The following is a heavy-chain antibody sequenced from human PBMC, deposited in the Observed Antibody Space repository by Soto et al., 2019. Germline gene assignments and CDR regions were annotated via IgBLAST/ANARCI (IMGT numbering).Heavy chain of an antibody. CDR1: GFTFSSYE. J-gene: IGHJ4*02. CDR3: ARDLGEYSSSFDY. D-gene: IGHD6-6*01. Sequence: GGSLRLSCAASGFTFSSYEMNWVRQAPGKGLEWVSYISSSGSTIYYADSVKGRFTISRDNAKNSLYLQMNSLRAEDKAVYYCARDLGEYSSSFDYWGQGTLVTVSS. CDR2: ISSSGSTI. V-gene: IGHV3-48*03.